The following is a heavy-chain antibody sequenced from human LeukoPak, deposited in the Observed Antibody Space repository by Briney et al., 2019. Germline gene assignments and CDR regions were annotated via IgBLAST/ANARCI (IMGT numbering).Heavy chain of an antibody. CDR3: ARSYTAMAPFYYYYGMDV. D-gene: IGHD5-18*01. J-gene: IGHJ6*04. CDR2: IIPIFGTA. CDR1: GGTFSSYA. Sequence: SVKVSCKASGGTFSSYAISWVRQAPGQGLEWMGGIIPIFGTANYAQKFQGRVTITADESTSTAYMELSSLRSEDTAVYYCARSYTAMAPFYYYYGMDVWGKGTTVTVSS. V-gene: IGHV1-69*01.